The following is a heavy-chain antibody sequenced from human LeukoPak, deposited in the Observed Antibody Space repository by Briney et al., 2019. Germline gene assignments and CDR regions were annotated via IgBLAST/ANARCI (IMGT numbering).Heavy chain of an antibody. CDR1: GGTFSSYA. Sequence: GASVKVSCKASGGTFSSYAISWVRQAPGQGLEWMGGIIPIFGTANYAQKFQGRVTITTDESTSTAYMELSSLRSEDTAVYYCATRWYSGSWYDWFDPWGQGTLVTVSS. V-gene: IGHV1-69*05. CDR2: IIPIFGTA. D-gene: IGHD6-13*01. CDR3: ATRWYSGSWYDWFDP. J-gene: IGHJ5*02.